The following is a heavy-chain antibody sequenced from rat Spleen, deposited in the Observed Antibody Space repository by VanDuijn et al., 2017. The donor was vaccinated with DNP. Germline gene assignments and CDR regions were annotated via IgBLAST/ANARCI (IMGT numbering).Heavy chain of an antibody. D-gene: IGHD1-2*01. CDR1: GLTFSNAD. CDR2: ISSSGDNT. Sequence: EVQLVESGGGLVQPGRSMKLSCGASGLTFSNADMAWVRQAPTRGLEWVASISSSGDNTYYRDSVKGRFTISRDNVRNILYLQMNSLRSEDTAIYYCTRSAAGLAYWGQGTLVTVSS. V-gene: IGHV5-25*01. CDR3: TRSAAGLAY. J-gene: IGHJ3*01.